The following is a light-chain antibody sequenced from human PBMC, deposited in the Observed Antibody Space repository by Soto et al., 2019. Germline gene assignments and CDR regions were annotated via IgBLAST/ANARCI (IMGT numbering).Light chain of an antibody. CDR1: SSNIGAGYD. J-gene: IGLJ2*01. V-gene: IGLV1-40*01. CDR3: QSYDSSLSGSVV. Sequence: QSVLTQPPSVSGAPGQRLTISSTGSSSNIGAGYDVHWYQQLPGTAPKLLIYGNSNRPSGVPDRFSGSKSGTSASLAITGLQAEDEADYYCQSYDSSLSGSVVFGGGTKLTVL. CDR2: GNS.